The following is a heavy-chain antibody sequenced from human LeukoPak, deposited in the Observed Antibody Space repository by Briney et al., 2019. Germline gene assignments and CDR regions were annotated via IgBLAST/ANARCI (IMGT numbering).Heavy chain of an antibody. J-gene: IGHJ5*02. Sequence: ASVKVSCKASGYTFTGYYIHWVRQAPGQGLEWMGGIIPIFGTANYAQKFQGRVTITADGSTSTAYMELSSLRSEDTAVYYCARLGGAYDFWSGYLQTYNWFDPWGQGTLVTVSS. CDR1: GYTFTGYY. V-gene: IGHV1-69*13. D-gene: IGHD3-3*01. CDR3: ARLGGAYDFWSGYLQTYNWFDP. CDR2: IIPIFGTA.